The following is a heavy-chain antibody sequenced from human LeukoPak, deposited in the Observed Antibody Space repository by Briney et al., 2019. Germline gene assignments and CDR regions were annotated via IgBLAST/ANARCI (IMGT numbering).Heavy chain of an antibody. CDR1: GGTFSSYA. CDR3: TRETSSRYFDY. J-gene: IGHJ4*02. CDR2: IIPILGIA. Sequence: SVKVSCKASGGTFSSYAISWVRQAPGQGLEWMGRIIPILGIANYAQKFQGRVTITADKSTSTAYMELSSLRSEDTAVYYCTRETSSRYFDYWGQGTLVTVSS. V-gene: IGHV1-69*04.